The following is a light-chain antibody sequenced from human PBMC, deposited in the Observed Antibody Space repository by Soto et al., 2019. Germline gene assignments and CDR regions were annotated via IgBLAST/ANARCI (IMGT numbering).Light chain of an antibody. J-gene: IGKJ4*01. CDR2: GAS. V-gene: IGKV3-20*01. CDR3: QHYGSSFFT. Sequence: EIVLTQSPGTLCLSPGERATLSCRASQSISSSYLAWYQQKTGQAPRLLIYGASSRSAGIPDRFSGSVSGTHFTLTISRLEPEDCAVYHGQHYGSSFFTCGGGTTVEIK. CDR1: QSISSSY.